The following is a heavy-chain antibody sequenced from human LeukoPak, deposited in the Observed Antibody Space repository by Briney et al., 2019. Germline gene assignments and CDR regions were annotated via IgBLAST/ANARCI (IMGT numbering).Heavy chain of an antibody. CDR3: ARSYRSGRMDGGAKTLDY. D-gene: IGHD6-19*01. CDR1: GYTFTSYY. CDR2: INPSCGST. J-gene: IGHJ4*02. V-gene: IGHV1-46*01. Sequence: GSVKVSCKSSGYTFTSYYMHGVGQAPGRGREGMGIINPSCGSTSYAQTFQGRVTMTRDTSTSTVYMALSSLRSEDTAVYYCARSYRSGRMDGGAKTLDYWGQGTLVTVSS.